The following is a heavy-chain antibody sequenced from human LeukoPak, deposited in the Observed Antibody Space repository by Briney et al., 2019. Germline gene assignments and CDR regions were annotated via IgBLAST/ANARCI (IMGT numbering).Heavy chain of an antibody. CDR3: EKDVGMYYCPGGRCSAHFDR. CDR2: ISWNSGTI. J-gene: IGHJ4*02. D-gene: IGHD2-8*02. CDR1: GFTFDDYA. Sequence: GGSLRLSCAASGFTFDDYAMHWVRQAPGKGLEWVSGISWNSGTIGYADSVKGRFTISRDNAKNSLYLQMNSLRAEDMALYYCEKDVGMYYCPGGRCSAHFDRWGRGTLVTVS. V-gene: IGHV3-9*03.